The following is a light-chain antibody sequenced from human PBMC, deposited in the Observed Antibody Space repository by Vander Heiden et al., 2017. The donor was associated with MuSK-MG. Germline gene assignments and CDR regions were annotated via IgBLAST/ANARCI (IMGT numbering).Light chain of an antibody. CDR1: QTISRY. V-gene: IGKV1-39*01. Sequence: DVQLTQSPSSLSASVGDRVTITCRASQTISRYLNWYQQRPGKAPKLLISAASSLQSGVPSRFSGSGSGTDFTLNISSLQPEDIATYYCQQSDSTPITFGQGTRLEIK. J-gene: IGKJ5*01. CDR2: AAS. CDR3: QQSDSTPIT.